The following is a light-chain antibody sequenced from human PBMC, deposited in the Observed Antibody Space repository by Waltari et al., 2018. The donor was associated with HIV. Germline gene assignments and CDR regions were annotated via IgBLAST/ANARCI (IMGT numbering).Light chain of an antibody. V-gene: IGLV1-36*01. J-gene: IGLJ1*01. Sequence: QSVLTQPHSVSEAPRQRVTISCSGSTSNIGSNAVNWYQQLPGKAPELLIYYDDLLPTGVSDRFSGSKSGTSASLAISGLQSEDEADYYCAAWDDSLNGYVFGTGTKVTVL. CDR2: YDD. CDR1: TSNIGSNA. CDR3: AAWDDSLNGYV.